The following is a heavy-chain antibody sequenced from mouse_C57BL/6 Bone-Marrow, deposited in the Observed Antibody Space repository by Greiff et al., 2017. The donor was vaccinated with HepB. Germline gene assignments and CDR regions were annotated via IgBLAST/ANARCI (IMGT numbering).Heavy chain of an antibody. D-gene: IGHD1-1*01. CDR3: AREATVVATDYYAMDY. CDR2: IYPGSGNT. J-gene: IGHJ4*01. CDR1: GYSFTSYY. Sequence: QVQLQQSGPELVKPGASVKISCKASGYSFTSYYIHWVKQRPGQGLEWIGWIYPGSGNTKYNEKFKGKATLTADTSSSTAYMQLSSLTSEDSAVYYCAREATVVATDYYAMDYWGQGTSVTVSS. V-gene: IGHV1-66*01.